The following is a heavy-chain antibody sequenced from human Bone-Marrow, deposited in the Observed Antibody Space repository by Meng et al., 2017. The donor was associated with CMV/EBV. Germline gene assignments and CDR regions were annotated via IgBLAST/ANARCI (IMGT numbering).Heavy chain of an antibody. Sequence: SETLSLTCAVYGGSFSGYYWSWIRQPPGKGLEWIGEINHSGSTNYNPSLKSRVTISVDTSKNQFSLKLSSVTAADTAVYYCARVSVAGRHFDYWGQGTLVTVSS. CDR3: ARVSVAGRHFDY. CDR2: INHSGST. J-gene: IGHJ4*02. D-gene: IGHD6-19*01. CDR1: GGSFSGYY. V-gene: IGHV4-34*01.